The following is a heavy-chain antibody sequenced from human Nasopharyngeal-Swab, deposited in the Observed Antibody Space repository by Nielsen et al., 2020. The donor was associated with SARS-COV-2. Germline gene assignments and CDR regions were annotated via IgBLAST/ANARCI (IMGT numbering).Heavy chain of an antibody. CDR2: IYSTGST. D-gene: IGHD2-15*01. J-gene: IGHJ4*02. V-gene: IGHV4-59*01. CDR3: ARGWVGYSGGFDC. Sequence: WLRQPPGKGLDWIGYIYSTGSTDYNPSLKSRVTISIDTSKNKFSLKLTSVTAADTAVFYCARGWVGYSGGFDCWGQGTLVTVSS.